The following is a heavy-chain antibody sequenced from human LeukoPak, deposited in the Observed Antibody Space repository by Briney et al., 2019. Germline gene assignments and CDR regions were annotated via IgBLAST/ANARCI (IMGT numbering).Heavy chain of an antibody. CDR3: ARVNGDSYYDFWSGYFPYGMDV. CDR1: GDSISTTARY. V-gene: IGHV4-39*01. D-gene: IGHD3-3*01. CDR2: IFYSGTT. Sequence: SETLSLTCSVSGDSISTTARYWGWIRQPPGKGLEWIGSIFYSGTTYYSPSLKSRVTISVDTSKNQFSLKLSSVTAADTAVYYCARVNGDSYYDFWSGYFPYGMDVWGQGTTVTVSS. J-gene: IGHJ6*02.